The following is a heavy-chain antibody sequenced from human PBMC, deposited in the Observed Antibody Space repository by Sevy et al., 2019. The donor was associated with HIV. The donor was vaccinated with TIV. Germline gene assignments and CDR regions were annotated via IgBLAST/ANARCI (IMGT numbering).Heavy chain of an antibody. D-gene: IGHD2-15*01. J-gene: IGHJ6*02. CDR1: GFSFSGYA. CDR3: AKAHADCSGGTCYTAHYYYDMDV. CDR2: ISFDGSNK. Sequence: GGSLRLSCAASGFSFSGYAIHWVRQAPGKGLEWVAVISFDGSNKYYADSVKGRFTVSKDNSKNTLYLEMNSLRAEDTAVYYCAKAHADCSGGTCYTAHYYYDMDVWGRGATVTVSS. V-gene: IGHV3-30*18.